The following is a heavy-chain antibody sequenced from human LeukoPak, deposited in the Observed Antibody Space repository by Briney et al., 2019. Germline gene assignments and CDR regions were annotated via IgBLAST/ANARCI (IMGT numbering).Heavy chain of an antibody. Sequence: PSETLSLTCTVSGGSISSSSYYWGWIRQPPGKGLEWIGSIYYSGSTYYNPSLKSRVTISVDTSKNQFSLKLSSVTAADTAVYYCARRSGYFPWDAFDIWGQGTMATVSS. D-gene: IGHD3-22*01. J-gene: IGHJ3*02. CDR3: ARRSGYFPWDAFDI. CDR2: IYYSGST. V-gene: IGHV4-39*01. CDR1: GGSISSSSYY.